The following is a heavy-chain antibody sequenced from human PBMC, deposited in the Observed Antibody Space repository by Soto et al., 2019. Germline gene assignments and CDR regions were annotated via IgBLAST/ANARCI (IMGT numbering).Heavy chain of an antibody. V-gene: IGHV1-69*01. CDR1: GGIFSSYA. J-gene: IGHJ4*02. D-gene: IGHD1-26*01. CDR3: ARVGGVGAPPGADF. Sequence: QVQLVQSGAEVKKPGSSVKVSCKASGGIFSSYAISWLRHAPGQGLEWMGAVIPILGQPYYAPTFKDRVTITADDSTRTAYMELSSLRSDDTAVYFCARVGGVGAPPGADFWGQGTLVTVSS. CDR2: VIPILGQP.